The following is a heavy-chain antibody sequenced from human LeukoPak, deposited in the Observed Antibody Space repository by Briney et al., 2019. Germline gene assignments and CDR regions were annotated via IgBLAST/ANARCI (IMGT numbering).Heavy chain of an antibody. V-gene: IGHV3-21*04. CDR2: ISSRSTYI. CDR3: ATGGITIFGVVTYPND. D-gene: IGHD3-3*01. Sequence: PGGSLRLSCAASGVTFSSYSMNWVRQAPGKGLEWVSSISSRSTYIYYADSVKGRFTISRDNAKNSLYLQMNSLRAEDTALYYCATGGITIFGVVTYPNDWGQGTLVTVSS. J-gene: IGHJ4*02. CDR1: GVTFSSYS.